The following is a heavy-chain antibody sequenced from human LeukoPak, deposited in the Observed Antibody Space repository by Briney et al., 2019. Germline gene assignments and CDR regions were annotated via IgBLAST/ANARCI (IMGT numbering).Heavy chain of an antibody. CDR3: ASVNYYDSSGYLEPFDY. Sequence: GASVKVSCKASGYSFTTYDINWVRQAPGQGLEWMGRINPNSGGTNYAQKFQGRVTMTRDTSISTAYMELSRLRSDDTAVYYCASVNYYDSSGYLEPFDYWGQGTLVTVSS. CDR2: INPNSGGT. CDR1: GYSFTTYD. V-gene: IGHV1-2*06. D-gene: IGHD3-22*01. J-gene: IGHJ4*02.